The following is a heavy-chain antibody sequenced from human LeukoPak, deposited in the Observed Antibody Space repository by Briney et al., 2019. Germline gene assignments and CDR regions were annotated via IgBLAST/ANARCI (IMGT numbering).Heavy chain of an antibody. CDR3: VCRYFDWLSRFDP. CDR1: GFSFSTYW. D-gene: IGHD3-9*01. Sequence: GGSLRLSCAASGFSFSTYWMSWVRQAPGKGLEWVANINQDGSEKHYVDPAKGRFTISRDNAKNSLYLQMNSPRAEDTAMYYCVCRYFDWLSRFDPWGQGTLVTVSS. J-gene: IGHJ5*02. V-gene: IGHV3-7*01. CDR2: INQDGSEK.